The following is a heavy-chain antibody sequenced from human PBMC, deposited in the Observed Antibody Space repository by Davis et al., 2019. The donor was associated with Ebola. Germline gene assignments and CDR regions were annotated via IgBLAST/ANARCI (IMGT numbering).Heavy chain of an antibody. Sequence: GESLKISCAASGFTFSSYWMSWVRQAPGKGLEWVANIKQDGSEKYHVDSVKGRFTISRDNAKNSLYLQMNSLRAEDTTVYYCARRYCSGGSCYSNWYFDLWGRGTLVTVSS. CDR2: IKQDGSEK. V-gene: IGHV3-7*01. D-gene: IGHD2-15*01. J-gene: IGHJ2*01. CDR1: GFTFSSYW. CDR3: ARRYCSGGSCYSNWYFDL.